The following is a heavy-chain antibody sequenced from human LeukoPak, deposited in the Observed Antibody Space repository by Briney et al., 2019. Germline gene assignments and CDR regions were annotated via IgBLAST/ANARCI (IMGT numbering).Heavy chain of an antibody. CDR2: MNPNSGNT. V-gene: IGHV1-8*01. CDR1: GYTFTSYD. CDR3: ARWGASSGWYYFDY. J-gene: IGHJ4*02. Sequence: GASVKVSCKASGYTFTSYDINWVRQATGQGLEWMGWMNPNSGNTGYAQKFQGRVTMTRNTSISTAYMELSSLRSEDTALYYCARWGASSGWYYFDYWGQGTLVTVSS. D-gene: IGHD6-19*01.